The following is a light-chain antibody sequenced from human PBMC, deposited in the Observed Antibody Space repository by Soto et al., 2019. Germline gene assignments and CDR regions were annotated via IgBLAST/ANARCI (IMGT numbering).Light chain of an antibody. CDR2: EVT. CDR3: TSYGGNNNCF. Sequence: QSALTQPPSASGSPGQSVTFSCTGTSSDIGDYNYVSWYQQHPGKAPKLMIYEVTKRPSGVPDRFSGSKSGNTASLTVSGLQAEDEADYYCTSYGGNNNCFFGTGTKVTVL. CDR1: SSDIGDYNY. J-gene: IGLJ1*01. V-gene: IGLV2-8*01.